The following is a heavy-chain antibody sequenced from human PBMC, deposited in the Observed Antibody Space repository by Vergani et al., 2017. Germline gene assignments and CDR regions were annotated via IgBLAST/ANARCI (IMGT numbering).Heavy chain of an antibody. CDR1: GFTFSSYG. Sequence: QVQLVESGGGVVQPGRSLRLYCAASGFTFSSYGMHWVRQAPGKGLEWVAVISYDGSNKYYADSVKGRFTISRDNAKNSLYLQMNSLRAEDTAVYYCARGYFYGDSPFDYWGQGTLVTVSS. J-gene: IGHJ4*02. V-gene: IGHV3-30*03. CDR2: ISYDGSNK. D-gene: IGHD4-17*01. CDR3: ARGYFYGDSPFDY.